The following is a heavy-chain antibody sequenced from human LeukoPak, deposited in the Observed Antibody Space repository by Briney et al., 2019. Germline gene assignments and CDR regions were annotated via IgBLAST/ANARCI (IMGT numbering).Heavy chain of an antibody. Sequence: SETLSLTCTVSGASFSSYYWSWIRQPPGKGLEWIGYMYHTGSSIYSPSLKGRLTISVDTSKNQFSLNLSSMTAADTAVYYCAGDQGGSAHRHAFDIWGQGTLVTVSS. CDR2: MYHTGSS. V-gene: IGHV4-59*01. CDR3: AGDQGGSAHRHAFDI. CDR1: GASFSSYY. D-gene: IGHD1-26*01. J-gene: IGHJ3*02.